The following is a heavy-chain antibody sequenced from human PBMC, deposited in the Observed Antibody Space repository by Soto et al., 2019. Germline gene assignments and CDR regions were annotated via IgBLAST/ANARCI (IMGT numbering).Heavy chain of an antibody. CDR1: GYTFTNYY. V-gene: IGHV1-46*01. CDR3: AGGSGSYYNWLDP. J-gene: IGHJ5*02. CDR2: INPSGGST. Sequence: ASVKVSCKASGYTFTNYYMHWVRQAPGQGLEWMGIINPSGGSTSYAQKFQGRVTMTSDTSTSTVNMELSSLRSEDTAVYYCAGGSGSYYNWLDPWGQGTLVTVSS. D-gene: IGHD3-10*01.